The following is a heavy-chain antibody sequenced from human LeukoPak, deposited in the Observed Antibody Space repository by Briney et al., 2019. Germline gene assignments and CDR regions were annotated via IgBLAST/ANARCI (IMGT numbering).Heavy chain of an antibody. Sequence: PSEPLSLTCTVSGGSISNYYWSWIRQPPGKGLEWIGYIYYSGSTNYNPSLKSRVTISVDTSNNQFSLKLSSVTAADTAVYYCARSGSKVMTAINFWGQGTLVTVSS. D-gene: IGHD2-21*02. J-gene: IGHJ4*02. CDR1: GGSISNYY. V-gene: IGHV4-59*01. CDR3: ARSGSKVMTAINF. CDR2: IYYSGST.